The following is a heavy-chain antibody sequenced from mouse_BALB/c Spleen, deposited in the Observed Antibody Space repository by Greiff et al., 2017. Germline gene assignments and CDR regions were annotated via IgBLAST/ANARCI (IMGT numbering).Heavy chain of an antibody. D-gene: IGHD1-1*01. V-gene: IGHV1-9*01. J-gene: IGHJ3*01. CDR3: ARDYYGSSSFAY. CDR1: GYTFSSYW. CDR2: ILPGSGST. Sequence: VQLQQSGAELMKPGASVKISCTATGYTFSSYWIGWVKQRPGHGLEWIGDILPGSGSTNYNEKFKGKATFTADTSSNTAYMQLSSLTSEDSAVDYCARDYYGSSSFAYWGQGTLVTVSA.